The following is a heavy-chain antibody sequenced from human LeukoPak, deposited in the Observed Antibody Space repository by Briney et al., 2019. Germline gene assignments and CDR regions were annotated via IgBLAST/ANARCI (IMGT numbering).Heavy chain of an antibody. D-gene: IGHD2-2*01. V-gene: IGHV1-18*01. CDR1: GYTFNTYG. J-gene: IGHJ4*02. Sequence: ASVTLSCKASGYTFNTYGISWVRQAPGQGLEWMGWISSHKGNTQYAQKLQGRVTMTTDTSTSTAYMELRSLRSDDTAVYYCARLPLGYCSGTSCLDWGQRTLVTVSS. CDR3: ARLPLGYCSGTSCLD. CDR2: ISSHKGNT.